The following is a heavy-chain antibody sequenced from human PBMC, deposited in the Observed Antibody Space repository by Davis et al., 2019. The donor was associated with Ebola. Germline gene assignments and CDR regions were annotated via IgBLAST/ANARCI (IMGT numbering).Heavy chain of an antibody. CDR1: GGSISSYY. Sequence: MPSETLSLTCTVSGGSISSYYWSWIRQPPGKGLEWIGEINHSGSTNYNPSLKSRVTISVDTSKNQFSLKLSSVTAADTAVYYCASQKPRYCSGGSCYSYPFDYWGQGTLVTVSS. CDR3: ASQKPRYCSGGSCYSYPFDY. V-gene: IGHV4-59*08. CDR2: INHSGST. D-gene: IGHD2-15*01. J-gene: IGHJ4*02.